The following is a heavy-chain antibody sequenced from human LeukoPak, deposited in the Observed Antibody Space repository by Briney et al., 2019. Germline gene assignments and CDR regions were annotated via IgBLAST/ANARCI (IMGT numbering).Heavy chain of an antibody. J-gene: IGHJ4*02. CDR1: GGSISSGGYY. D-gene: IGHD5-12*01. V-gene: IGHV4-31*03. CDR2: IYYSGST. Sequence: SETLSLTCTVSGGSISSGGYYWSWIRQHPGKGLEWIGYIYYSGSTYYNPSLKSRVTISVDTSKNQFSLKLSSVTAADTAVYYCARVGRWLVDYWGQGTLVTVSS. CDR3: ARVGRWLVDY.